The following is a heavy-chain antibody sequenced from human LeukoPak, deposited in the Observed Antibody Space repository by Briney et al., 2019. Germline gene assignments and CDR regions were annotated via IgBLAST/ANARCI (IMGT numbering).Heavy chain of an antibody. CDR3: ARRQTAGTRVFDY. CDR2: ISTSGSTI. V-gene: IGHV3-48*03. CDR1: GFTFSSYE. J-gene: IGHJ4*02. Sequence: PGGSLRLSCAASGFTFSSYEMNWVRQAPGKGREWVSYISTSGSTIYYADSVKGRFTISRDNAKNPLYLQMNSLRAEDTAVYYCARRQTAGTRVFDYWGQGTLVTVSS.